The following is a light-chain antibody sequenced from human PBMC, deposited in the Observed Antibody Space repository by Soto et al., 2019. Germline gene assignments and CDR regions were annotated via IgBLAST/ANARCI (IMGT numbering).Light chain of an antibody. CDR2: GAS. CDR3: KQYNNWPPWT. V-gene: IGKV3-15*01. J-gene: IGKJ1*01. Sequence: EIVMTQSPATLSVSPGERATLSCTASQSVSSNLAWYQQKPGQAPRLLIYGASTRATGIPARFSGSGSGTEFTPTISSLQSEDFAVYYCKQYNNWPPWTFGQGTKVEIK. CDR1: QSVSSN.